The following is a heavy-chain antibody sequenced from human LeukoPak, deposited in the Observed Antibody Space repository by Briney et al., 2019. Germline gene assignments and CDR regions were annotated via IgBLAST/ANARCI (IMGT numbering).Heavy chain of an antibody. Sequence: ASVKVSCKASGYTFTGYYMHWVRQAPGQGLEWMGWINPNSGGTNYAQKFQGRVTMTRDRSTSTVYMELSSLRSEDTAVYYCARDRPDTNCSSTSCYAVGMFDYWGQGTLVTVSS. V-gene: IGHV1-2*02. CDR1: GYTFTGYY. CDR3: ARDRPDTNCSSTSCYAVGMFDY. J-gene: IGHJ4*02. CDR2: INPNSGGT. D-gene: IGHD2-2*01.